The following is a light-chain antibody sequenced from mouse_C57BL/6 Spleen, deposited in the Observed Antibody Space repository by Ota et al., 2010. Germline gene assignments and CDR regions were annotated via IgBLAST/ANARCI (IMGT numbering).Light chain of an antibody. V-gene: IGKV6-13*01. Sequence: DIVMTQSQKFMSTSVGDRVDITCKASQNVFTTVAWYRQKPGHSPELLIYSASNRYTGVSDRFTGSGSGTDFTLTISNVQSEDLADYFCQQFSSYPLTFGSGTKLEIK. J-gene: IGKJ4*01. CDR2: SAS. CDR3: QQFSSYPLT. CDR1: QNVFTT.